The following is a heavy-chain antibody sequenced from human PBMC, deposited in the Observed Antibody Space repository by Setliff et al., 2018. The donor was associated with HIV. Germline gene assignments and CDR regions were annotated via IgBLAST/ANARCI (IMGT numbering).Heavy chain of an antibody. J-gene: IGHJ6*02. Sequence: SETLSLTCTVSGGSISSHCWSWIRQSPGKALEWIGYIYASGSIIYNPSLKSRVTMSVDTSQNQVSLDLESVTAADTAVYYCEAATVGETGYYGIDVWGPGTTVTVSS. D-gene: IGHD1-26*01. CDR1: GGSISSHC. CDR3: EAATVGETGYYGIDV. V-gene: IGHV4-59*11. CDR2: IYASGSI.